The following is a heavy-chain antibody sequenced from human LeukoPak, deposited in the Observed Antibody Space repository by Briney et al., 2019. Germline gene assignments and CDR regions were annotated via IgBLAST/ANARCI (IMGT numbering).Heavy chain of an antibody. V-gene: IGHV3-23*01. J-gene: IGHJ4*02. D-gene: IGHD4-17*01. CDR1: GFMFDDYG. CDR2: ISGSGGST. CDR3: AKSLEPKMTTVTTFDY. Sequence: PGGSLRLSCAASGFMFDDYGMSWVRQAPGKGLEWVSAISGSGGSTYYADSVKGRFTISRDNSKNTLYLQMNSLRAEDTAVYYCAKSLEPKMTTVTTFDYWGQGTLVTVSS.